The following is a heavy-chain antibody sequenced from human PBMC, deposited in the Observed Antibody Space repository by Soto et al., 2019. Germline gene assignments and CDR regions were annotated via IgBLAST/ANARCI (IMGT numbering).Heavy chain of an antibody. J-gene: IGHJ4*02. D-gene: IGHD5-12*01. CDR1: GYSISSGYY. CDR3: ARVSIEATTIDY. V-gene: IGHV4-38-2*01. Sequence: SETLSLTCAVSGYSISSGYYWGWIRQPPGKGLEWIGSIYHSGSTYYNPSLKSRVTISVDTSKNQFSLKLSSVTAADTAVYYCARVSIEATTIDYWGQGTLVTVSS. CDR2: IYHSGST.